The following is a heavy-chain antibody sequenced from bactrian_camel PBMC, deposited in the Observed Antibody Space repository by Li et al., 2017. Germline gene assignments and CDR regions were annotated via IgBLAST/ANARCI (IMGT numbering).Heavy chain of an antibody. V-gene: IGHV3S53*01. D-gene: IGHD4*01. Sequence: HVQLVESGGGSVQAGGSLRLSCTASGDGHLRKRMGWFRQAPGKERELVSTFNSDSTTTYADSVKGRFTVSQDSAKNILSLQMDSLKSEDTAVYYCAANSDDLDAFNYWGQGTQVTVS. CDR3: AANSDDLDAFNY. CDR2: FNSDSTT. CDR1: GDGHLRKR. J-gene: IGHJ4*01.